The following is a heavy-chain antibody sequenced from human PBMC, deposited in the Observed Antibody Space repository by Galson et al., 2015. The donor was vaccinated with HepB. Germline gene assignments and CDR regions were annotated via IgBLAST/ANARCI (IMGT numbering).Heavy chain of an antibody. V-gene: IGHV1-18*01. J-gene: IGHJ4*02. CDR1: GYTFGDSG. D-gene: IGHD2-15*01. CDR2: ISPYNANT. Sequence: CKASGYTFGDSGIIWVRQAPGQGLEWMGWISPYNANTNYAQKFRGRVTLTTVTSTTTAYMELRSLRPDDTAIYYCAREGSYCIGDACYYYFDYWGQGSLVTVS. CDR3: AREGSYCIGDACYYYFDY.